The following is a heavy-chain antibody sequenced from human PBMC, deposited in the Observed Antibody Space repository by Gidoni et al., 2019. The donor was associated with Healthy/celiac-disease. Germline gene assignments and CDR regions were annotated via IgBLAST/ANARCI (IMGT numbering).Heavy chain of an antibody. J-gene: IGHJ3*02. CDR2: ISGSGGST. Sequence: EVQLLESGGGLVQPGGSLRLSCAGSGFTFSSYAMSWVRQAPGKGLEWVSAISGSGGSTYYADSVKGRFTISRDNSKNTLYLQMNSLRAEDTAVYYCAKVYDSSGYIWGDAFDIWGQGTMVTVSS. V-gene: IGHV3-23*01. CDR1: GFTFSSYA. CDR3: AKVYDSSGYIWGDAFDI. D-gene: IGHD3-22*01.